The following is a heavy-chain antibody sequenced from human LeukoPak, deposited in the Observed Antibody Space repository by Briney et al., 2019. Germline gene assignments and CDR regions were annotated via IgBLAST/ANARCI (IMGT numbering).Heavy chain of an antibody. CDR3: AKDIEDSYGYSFDY. J-gene: IGHJ4*02. CDR1: GFTFDDYA. CDR2: ISWNSGSI. Sequence: GGSLRLSCAASGFTFDDYAMHWVRQAPGKGLERVSGISWNSGSIGYADSVKGRFTISRDNAKNSLYLQMNSLRAEDTALYYCAKDIEDSYGYSFDYWGQGTLVTVSS. V-gene: IGHV3-9*01. D-gene: IGHD5-18*01.